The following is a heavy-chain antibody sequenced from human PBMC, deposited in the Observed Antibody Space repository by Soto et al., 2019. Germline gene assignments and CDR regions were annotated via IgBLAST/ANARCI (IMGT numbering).Heavy chain of an antibody. Sequence: LRLSCAASGFTFSSYAMSWVRQAPGKGLEWVSAISGSGGSTYYADSVKGRFTISRDNSKNTLYLQMNSLRAEDTAVYYCAKEGTTVTTGRIYYYYYYMDVWGKGTTVTVSS. J-gene: IGHJ6*03. CDR1: GFTFSSYA. CDR3: AKEGTTVTTGRIYYYYYYMDV. V-gene: IGHV3-23*01. D-gene: IGHD4-4*01. CDR2: ISGSGGST.